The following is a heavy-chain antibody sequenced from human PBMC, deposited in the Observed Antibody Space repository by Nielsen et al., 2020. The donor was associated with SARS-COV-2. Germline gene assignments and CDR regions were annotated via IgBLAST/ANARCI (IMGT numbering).Heavy chain of an antibody. J-gene: IGHJ4*02. V-gene: IGHV3-23*01. CDR3: AASKSGYYFDL. Sequence: GESLKISCAASGFTFTNYGMTWVRQDPGKGLERVSTISASGGSTFYTDSVKGRFTISRDSFKNTLYLQMNSLRAEDTAVYYCAASKSGYYFDLWGQGTLVTVSS. D-gene: IGHD6-13*01. CDR2: ISASGGST. CDR1: GFTFTNYG.